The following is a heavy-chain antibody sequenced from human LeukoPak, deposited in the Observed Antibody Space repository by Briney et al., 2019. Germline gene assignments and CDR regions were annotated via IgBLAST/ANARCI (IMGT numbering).Heavy chain of an antibody. V-gene: IGHV1-69*05. CDR3: AGDYWFGELSSQDYYYYMDV. D-gene: IGHD3-10*01. J-gene: IGHJ6*03. CDR2: IIPIFGTA. Sequence: SVKVSCKASGGTFSSYAISWVRQAPGQGLEWMGRIIPIFGTANYAQKFQGRVTITTDESTSTAYMELSSLRSEDTAVYYCAGDYWFGELSSQDYYYYMDVWGKGTTVTVSS. CDR1: GGTFSSYA.